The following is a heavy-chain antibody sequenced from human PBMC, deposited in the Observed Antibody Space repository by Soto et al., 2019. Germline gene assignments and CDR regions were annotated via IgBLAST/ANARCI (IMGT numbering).Heavy chain of an antibody. CDR3: VSAGTVRSAFDY. CDR1: GFTFSSYW. V-gene: IGHV3-74*01. J-gene: IGHJ4*02. CDR2: IRSDGSST. D-gene: IGHD1-1*01. Sequence: PGGSLRLSCAASGFTFSSYWMHWVRQAPGKGLVWVSRIRSDGSSTSYADSVKDRFSISRDNAKNRLFLQMNSLRAEDTAVYYCVSAGTVRSAFDYWGQGTLVTVSS.